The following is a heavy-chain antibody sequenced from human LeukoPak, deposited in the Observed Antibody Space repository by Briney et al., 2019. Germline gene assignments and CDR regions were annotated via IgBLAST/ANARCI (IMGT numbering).Heavy chain of an antibody. J-gene: IGHJ4*02. D-gene: IGHD4-17*01. Sequence: GGSLRLSCEVSGFTFSSYSMNWVRQAPGKGLEWVSYISSTSNTIYYADSVRGRFTIARDNAKNSLYLQMNSLSAEDTAVYYCARFAYGDYVAFDYWGQGTLVAVSS. CDR1: GFTFSSYS. CDR2: ISSTSNTI. CDR3: ARFAYGDYVAFDY. V-gene: IGHV3-48*01.